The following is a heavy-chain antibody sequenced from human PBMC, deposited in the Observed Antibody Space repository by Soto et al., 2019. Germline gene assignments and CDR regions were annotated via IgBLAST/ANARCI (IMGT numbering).Heavy chain of an antibody. CDR3: ARGIAKIVVVERDAPDKYYLDS. CDR2: INHSGST. V-gene: IGHV4-34*01. CDR1: GGAFSGYY. D-gene: IGHD3-22*01. J-gene: IGHJ4*02. Sequence: KPSETLSLTCAVYGGAFSGYYCSFIRRPPLKWREWIGEINHSGSTNYNPSLKSRVTISVDTSKNQFSLKVNSVTAADTAVYYCARGIAKIVVVERDAPDKYYLDSWGQGTLVTVSS.